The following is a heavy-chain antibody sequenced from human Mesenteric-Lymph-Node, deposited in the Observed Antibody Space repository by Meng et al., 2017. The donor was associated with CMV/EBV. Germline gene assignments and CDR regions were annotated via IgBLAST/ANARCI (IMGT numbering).Heavy chain of an antibody. CDR2: INPSSGGT. Sequence: ASVKVSCKTSGYTFTDYYIYWVRQAPGQGLEWMGWINPSSGGTNYAQKFQGRVTMTRDTSISTAYMELSRLRSDDTAVYYCARYQLLSYGMDVWSQGTTVTVSS. CDR1: GYTFTDYY. D-gene: IGHD2-2*01. V-gene: IGHV1-2*02. J-gene: IGHJ6*02. CDR3: ARYQLLSYGMDV.